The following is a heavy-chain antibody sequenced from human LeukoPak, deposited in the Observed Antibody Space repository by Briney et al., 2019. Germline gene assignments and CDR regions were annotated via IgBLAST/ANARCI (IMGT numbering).Heavy chain of an antibody. CDR1: GGSISSSSYY. Sequence: PSETLSLTCTVSGGSISSSSYYWGWIRQPPGKGLEWIGSIYYSGSTYYNPSLKSRVTISVDTSKNQFSLKLSSVAAADTAVYYCARLDSSSWYLGFDYWGQGTLVTVSS. J-gene: IGHJ4*02. CDR3: ARLDSSSWYLGFDY. CDR2: IYYSGST. D-gene: IGHD6-13*01. V-gene: IGHV4-39*01.